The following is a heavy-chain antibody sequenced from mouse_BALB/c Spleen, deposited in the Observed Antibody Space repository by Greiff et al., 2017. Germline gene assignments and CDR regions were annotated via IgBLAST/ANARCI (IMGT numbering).Heavy chain of an antibody. CDR3: TRITTVVTDWYFDY. CDR2: IYPGNSDT. V-gene: IGHV1-5*01. J-gene: IGHJ1*01. D-gene: IGHD1-1*01. Sequence: EVQLQQSGTVLVRPGASVKMSCKASGYTFTSYWMHWVHQRPGQGLEWIGAIYPGNSDTNYNEKFKGKVKLTAVTSTSTAYMKLSSLTNEDSAVYYCTRITTVVTDWYFDYWGAGTTVTVSA. CDR1: GYTFTSYW.